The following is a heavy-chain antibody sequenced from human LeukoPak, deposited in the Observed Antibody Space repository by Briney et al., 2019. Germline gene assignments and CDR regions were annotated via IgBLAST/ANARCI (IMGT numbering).Heavy chain of an antibody. CDR3: ARGPIAAAGDY. Sequence: GASVKVSCKASGYTFTSYGITWVRQAPGQGLEWMGWINANNGNTNYAQNLQGRVTMTRDTSTSTAYMEVRSLRSDDTAVYYCARGPIAAAGDYWGQGTLVTVSS. CDR1: GYTFTSYG. D-gene: IGHD6-13*01. J-gene: IGHJ4*02. V-gene: IGHV1-18*01. CDR2: INANNGNT.